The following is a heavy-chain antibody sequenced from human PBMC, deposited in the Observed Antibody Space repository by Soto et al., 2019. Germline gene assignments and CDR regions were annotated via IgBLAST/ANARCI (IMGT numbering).Heavy chain of an antibody. J-gene: IGHJ6*02. V-gene: IGHV3-30*18. CDR2: ISYEGSNK. Sequence: QVQLVESGGGVVQPGRSLRLSCAASGFTFSSYGMHWVRQAPGKGLEWVAVISYEGSNKYYADSVKGPFTISRDNSKNTLYLQMNSLRAEDTAVYYCANRYNPLYYYYGMDVWGQGTTVTVSS. D-gene: IGHD1-1*01. CDR3: ANRYNPLYYYYGMDV. CDR1: GFTFSSYG.